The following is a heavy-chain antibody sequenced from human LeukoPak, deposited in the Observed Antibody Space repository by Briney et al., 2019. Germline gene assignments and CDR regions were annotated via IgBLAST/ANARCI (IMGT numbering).Heavy chain of an antibody. D-gene: IGHD6-13*01. CDR2: ISPSGGST. V-gene: IGHV1-46*01. CDR1: GYTFTSNY. J-gene: IGHJ4*02. Sequence: GASVKVSCKAFGYTFTSNYMHWVRQAPGQGPEWMGVISPSGGSTTYAQKFQGRVTLTRDMSTSTDYLELSSLRSEDTAVYYCARGLNRQQLVRREFDYWGQGTLVTVSS. CDR3: ARGLNRQQLVRREFDY.